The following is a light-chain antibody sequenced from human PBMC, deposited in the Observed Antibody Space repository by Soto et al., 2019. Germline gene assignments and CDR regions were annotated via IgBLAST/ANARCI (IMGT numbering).Light chain of an antibody. CDR3: PTWDDSVSGPV. CDR1: GSSFGSNS. V-gene: IGLV1-47*01. CDR2: RDD. J-gene: IGLJ2*01. Sequence: QSVLTQPPSASGTPGQRITISCSGSGSSFGSNSVYWYQQLPGTAPKLLIYRDDQRPSVVPGRFSGSKSGTTASLAISELRSEDEADYYCPTWDDSVSGPVFGGGTQLTVL.